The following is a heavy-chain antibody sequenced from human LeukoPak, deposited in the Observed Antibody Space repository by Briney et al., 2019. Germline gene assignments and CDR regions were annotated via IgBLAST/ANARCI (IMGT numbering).Heavy chain of an antibody. J-gene: IGHJ5*02. Sequence: SGGSLRLSCAASGFTFSSYGMHWVRQAPGKGLEWVAVIWYDGSNKYYADSVKGRFTISRDNSKNTLYLQMNSLRAEDTAAYYCARGQTYYYGSPGIKRVYWFDPWGQGTLVTVSS. CDR1: GFTFSSYG. V-gene: IGHV3-33*01. CDR2: IWYDGSNK. D-gene: IGHD3-10*01. CDR3: ARGQTYYYGSPGIKRVYWFDP.